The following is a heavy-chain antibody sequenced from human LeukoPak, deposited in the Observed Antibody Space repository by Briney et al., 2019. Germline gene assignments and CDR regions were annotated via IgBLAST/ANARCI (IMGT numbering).Heavy chain of an antibody. V-gene: IGHV4-39*07. Sequence: SETLSLTCTVSGDSVSSTTYYWGWIRQPPGKGLEWIGSIYHSGSTYSNPSLKSRVTISVDTSKNQFSLNLRSVTAADTAVYFCARARAFVWGSYRYIPYYFDPWGQGTLVTVSS. CDR1: GDSVSSTTYY. CDR3: ARARAFVWGSYRYIPYYFDP. D-gene: IGHD3-16*02. CDR2: IYHSGST. J-gene: IGHJ5*02.